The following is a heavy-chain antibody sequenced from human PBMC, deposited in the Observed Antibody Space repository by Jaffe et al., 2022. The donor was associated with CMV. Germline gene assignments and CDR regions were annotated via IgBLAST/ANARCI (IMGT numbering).Heavy chain of an antibody. CDR1: GGSFSGYY. D-gene: IGHD2-2*01. V-gene: IGHV4-34*01. Sequence: QVQLQQWGAGLLKPSETLSLTCAVYGGSFSGYYWSWIRQPPGKGLEWIGEINHSGSTNYNPSLKSRVTISVDTSKNQFSLKLSSVTAADTAVYYCATGYRPSGDYCSSTSCSYNWFDPWGQGTLVTVSS. J-gene: IGHJ5*02. CDR3: ATGYRPSGDYCSSTSCSYNWFDP. CDR2: INHSGST.